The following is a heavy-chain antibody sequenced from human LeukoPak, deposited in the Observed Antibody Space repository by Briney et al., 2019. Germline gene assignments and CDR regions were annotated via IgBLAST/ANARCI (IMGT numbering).Heavy chain of an antibody. CDR3: AKDLSENYYDSSGYYY. D-gene: IGHD3-22*01. J-gene: IGHJ4*02. V-gene: IGHV3-33*03. CDR2: ISSDGSIK. Sequence: GGSLRLSCAVSGFTLSDYGIHWVRQAPGKGLEWVTIISSDGSIKYADSVKGRFTVSRDSSKNTVYLQMNSLRAEDTAVYYCAKDLSENYYDSSGYYYWGQGTLVTVSS. CDR1: GFTLSDYG.